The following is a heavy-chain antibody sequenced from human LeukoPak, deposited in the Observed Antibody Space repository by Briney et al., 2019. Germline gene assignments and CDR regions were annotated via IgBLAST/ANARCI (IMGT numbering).Heavy chain of an antibody. V-gene: IGHV4-39*01. CDR1: GGSFSSYY. CDR3: ARRLGYCSSTGCSLDY. J-gene: IGHJ4*02. CDR2: IYYSGST. D-gene: IGHD2-2*01. Sequence: SETLSLTCAVYGGSFSSYYWGWIRQPPGKGLEWIGSIYYSGSTYYNPSLKSRVTISVDTSKNQFSLKLSSVTAADTAVYYCARRLGYCSSTGCSLDYWGQGTLVTVSS.